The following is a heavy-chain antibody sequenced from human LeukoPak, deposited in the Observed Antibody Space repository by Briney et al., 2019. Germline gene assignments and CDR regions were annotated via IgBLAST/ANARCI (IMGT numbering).Heavy chain of an antibody. CDR1: GFTFSSYA. Sequence: QTGGSVRLSCAASGFTFSSYAMSWVRQAPGKGLEGVSAISGSGGSTYYAVSVKGRFTISRDNSKNTLYLQMNSLRAEDTAVYYCTKGGYSSSWGQGTLVTVSS. D-gene: IGHD6-13*01. J-gene: IGHJ4*02. V-gene: IGHV3-23*01. CDR2: ISGSGGST. CDR3: TKGGYSSS.